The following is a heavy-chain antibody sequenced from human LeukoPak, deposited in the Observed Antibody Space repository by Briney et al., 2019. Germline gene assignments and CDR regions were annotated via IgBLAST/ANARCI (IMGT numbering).Heavy chain of an antibody. CDR1: GGSIISSSYY. CDR3: ARGGPFLGWFDP. CDR2: IYYSGST. D-gene: IGHD3-3*02. V-gene: IGHV4-39*07. Sequence: PSETLSLTCTVSGGSIISSSYYWGWIRQPPGKGLEWIGSIYYSGSTYYNPSLKSRVTISVDTSKNQFSLKLSSVTAADTAVYYCARGGPFLGWFDPWGQGTLVTVSS. J-gene: IGHJ5*02.